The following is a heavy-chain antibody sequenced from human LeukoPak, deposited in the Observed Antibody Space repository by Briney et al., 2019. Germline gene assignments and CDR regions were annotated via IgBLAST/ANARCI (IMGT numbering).Heavy chain of an antibody. Sequence: ASVKVSCKASGYTFTSYDINWVRQATGHGLEWMGWMNPNSGNTGYAQKFQGRVTMTRNTSISTAYMELSSLRSEDTAVYYCARGAYYYGSGSYYRGPYYYMDVWGKGTTVTVSS. CDR1: GYTFTSYD. CDR3: ARGAYYYGSGSYYRGPYYYMDV. J-gene: IGHJ6*03. D-gene: IGHD3-10*01. V-gene: IGHV1-8*01. CDR2: MNPNSGNT.